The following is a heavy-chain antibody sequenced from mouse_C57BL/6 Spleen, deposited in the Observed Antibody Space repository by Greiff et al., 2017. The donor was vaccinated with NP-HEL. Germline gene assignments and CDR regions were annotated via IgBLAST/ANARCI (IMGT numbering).Heavy chain of an antibody. CDR2: IYPGSGST. D-gene: IGHD3-3*01. CDR1: GYTFTSYW. V-gene: IGHV1-55*01. CDR3: ARGRRDFYYFDY. Sequence: QVQLQQPGAELVKPGASVKMSCKASGYTFTSYWITWVKQRPGQGLEWIGDIYPGSGSTNYNEKFKSKATLTVDTSSSTAYMQLSSLTSEDSAVYYCARGRRDFYYFDYWGQGTTLTVSS. J-gene: IGHJ2*01.